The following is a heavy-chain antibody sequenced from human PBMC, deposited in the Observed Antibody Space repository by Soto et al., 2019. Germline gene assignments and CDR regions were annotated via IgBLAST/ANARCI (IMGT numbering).Heavy chain of an antibody. CDR3: ARVGVWSGLDY. V-gene: IGHV4-34*01. CDR2: INHSGST. D-gene: IGHD3-10*01. CDR1: VGSFRVYY. J-gene: IGHJ4*02. Sequence: SETLCITCAVSVGSFRVYYWSWLRQPPGKGLEWIGEINHSGSTNYNPSLKSRVTISVDTSKNQFSLKLSSVTAADTAVYYCARVGVWSGLDYWGQGTLVTVSS.